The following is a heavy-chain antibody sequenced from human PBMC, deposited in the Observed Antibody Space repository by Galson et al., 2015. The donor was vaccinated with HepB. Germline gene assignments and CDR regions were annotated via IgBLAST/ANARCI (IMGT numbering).Heavy chain of an antibody. Sequence: SLRLSCAASGFTFSSYGMHWVRQAPGKGLEWVAVIWYDGSNKYYADSVKGRFTISRDNSKNTLYLQMNSLRAEDTAVYYCARVYPDLIAAAGPSRNYGMDVWGQGTTVTVSS. V-gene: IGHV3-33*01. CDR2: IWYDGSNK. D-gene: IGHD6-13*01. CDR3: ARVYPDLIAAAGPSRNYGMDV. J-gene: IGHJ6*02. CDR1: GFTFSSYG.